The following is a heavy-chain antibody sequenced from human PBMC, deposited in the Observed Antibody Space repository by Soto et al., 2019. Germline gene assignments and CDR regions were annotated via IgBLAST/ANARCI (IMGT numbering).Heavy chain of an antibody. J-gene: IGHJ6*02. D-gene: IGHD4-17*01. CDR1: GGSISSYY. CDR2: IYYSGST. CDR3: ARIYGGNQPIQYYYYGMDV. V-gene: IGHV4-59*01. Sequence: QVQLQESGPGLVKPSETLSLTCTVSGGSISSYYWSWIRQPPGKGLEWIGYIYYSGSTNYNPSLKSRVTISVDTSKNQFSLKLSSVTAADTAVYYCARIYGGNQPIQYYYYGMDVWGQGTTVTVSS.